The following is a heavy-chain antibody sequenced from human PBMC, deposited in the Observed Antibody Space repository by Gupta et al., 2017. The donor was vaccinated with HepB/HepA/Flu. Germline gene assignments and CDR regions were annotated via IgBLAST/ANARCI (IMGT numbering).Heavy chain of an antibody. D-gene: IGHD3-3*01. Sequence: EVQLVESGGGLIQPGGSLRLSCAASGFTVGTTYMSWVRQAPGKGLEWVSVIYSGGSTYYADSVKGRFTISRDNSKNTLYLQMNSLRAEDTAVYYCARASAYDYWYSYPRYYYYMDVWGKGTTVTVSS. J-gene: IGHJ6*03. CDR1: GFTVGTTY. CDR3: ARASAYDYWYSYPRYYYYMDV. V-gene: IGHV3-53*01. CDR2: IYSGGST.